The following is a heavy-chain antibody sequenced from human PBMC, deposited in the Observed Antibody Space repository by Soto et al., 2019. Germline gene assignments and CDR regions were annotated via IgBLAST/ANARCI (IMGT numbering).Heavy chain of an antibody. CDR3: ARGKCTYGDY. V-gene: IGHV3-30*09. CDR2: ISYDGSNT. D-gene: IGHD2-8*01. Sequence: QVQLVESGGGVVQPGRSLRLSCAASGFTFSNYAMHWVRQASGKGLEWVAVISYDGSNTYNADSVKGRFAISRDNSKNTLYLQMNSLRTEDTAVYYCARGKCTYGDYWGQGMLVIVFS. CDR1: GFTFSNYA. J-gene: IGHJ4*02.